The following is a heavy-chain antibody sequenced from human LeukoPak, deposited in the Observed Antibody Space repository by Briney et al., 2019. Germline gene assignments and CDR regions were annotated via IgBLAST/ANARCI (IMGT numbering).Heavy chain of an antibody. D-gene: IGHD6-6*01. CDR2: IIPIFGTA. Sequence: ASVKVSCKASGGTFSSYAISWVRQAPGQGLEWMGGIIPIFGTANYAQKFQGRVTITADESTSTAYMELSSLRSEDTAVYYCAREMTVAARSPGDTFDIWGQGTMVTVSS. J-gene: IGHJ3*02. V-gene: IGHV1-69*13. CDR3: AREMTVAARSPGDTFDI. CDR1: GGTFSSYA.